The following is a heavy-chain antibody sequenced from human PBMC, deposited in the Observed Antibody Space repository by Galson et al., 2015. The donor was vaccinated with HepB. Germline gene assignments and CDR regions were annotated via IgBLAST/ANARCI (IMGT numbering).Heavy chain of an antibody. D-gene: IGHD2-2*01. Sequence: SLRLSCAASGFTFSSYTMHWVRQAPGKGLEWVALISYDGSNKYYADSVKGRFTISRDNSKNTLYLQMNSLRAEDTAVYYCARDRVCSSSSGYQRIDYWGQGTLVTVSS. J-gene: IGHJ4*02. V-gene: IGHV3-30-3*01. CDR2: ISYDGSNK. CDR3: ARDRVCSSSSGYQRIDY. CDR1: GFTFSSYT.